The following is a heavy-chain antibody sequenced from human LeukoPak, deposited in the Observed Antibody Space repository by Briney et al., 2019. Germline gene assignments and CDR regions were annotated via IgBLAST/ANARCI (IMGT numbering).Heavy chain of an antibody. CDR2: LSGSGLST. V-gene: IGHV3-23*01. Sequence: GGSLRLSCAASGFTFSSYAMSWVRQAPGKGLQWVSALSGSGLSTYYADSVKGRFTISRDNARNTVFLQMNSLRAEDTAVYYCARDFDMGITPGDDFDFWGQGTLVTVSS. J-gene: IGHJ4*02. CDR3: ARDFDMGITPGDDFDF. CDR1: GFTFSSYA. D-gene: IGHD3-9*01.